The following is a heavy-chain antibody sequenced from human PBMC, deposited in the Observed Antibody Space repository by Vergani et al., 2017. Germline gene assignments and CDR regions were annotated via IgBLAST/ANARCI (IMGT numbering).Heavy chain of an antibody. CDR1: GGTFSSYA. CDR2: ISPIFGTE. J-gene: IGHJ6*02. D-gene: IGHD5-24*01. CDR3: ASGMGGGYNGPWCGGVDG. Sequence: QVQLVQSGAEVKKPGSSVTVSCKASGGTFSSYAISWVRHAPRQGLEWMGGISPIFGTENYAQKFHGRVTTTADESTSTAYMELSSRRAEDTAVYYCASGMGGGYNGPWCGGVDGWGRGTTVTVSS. V-gene: IGHV1-69*01.